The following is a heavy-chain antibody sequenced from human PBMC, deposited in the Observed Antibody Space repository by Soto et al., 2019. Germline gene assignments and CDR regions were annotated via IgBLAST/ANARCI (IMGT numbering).Heavy chain of an antibody. CDR3: ARDGLEYSGYDIDY. J-gene: IGHJ4*02. V-gene: IGHV3-33*01. D-gene: IGHD5-12*01. CDR2: IWYDGTTK. Sequence: QVQLVESGGGVVQPGRSLRLSCAASGFTFSSYAMHWVRQAPGKGLEWVAVIWYDGTTKYYADSVKGRFTISRDTSKNTLYLQMNSLRAEDTAVYYYARDGLEYSGYDIDYWGQGTLVTVSS. CDR1: GFTFSSYA.